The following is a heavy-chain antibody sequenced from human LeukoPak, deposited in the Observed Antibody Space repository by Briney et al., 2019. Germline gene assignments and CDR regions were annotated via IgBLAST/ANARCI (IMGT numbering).Heavy chain of an antibody. V-gene: IGHV1-46*03. CDR2: INPSGGST. D-gene: IGHD6-6*01. J-gene: IGHJ4*02. CDR1: GYTFTSYY. CDR3: VMGYSSSWYFDY. Sequence: ASVKVSCKASGYTFTSYYMHWVRQAPGQGLEWMRIINPSGGSTSYAQKFQGRVTMTRDTSTSTVYMELSSLRSEDTAVYYCVMGYSSSWYFDYWGQGTPVTVSS.